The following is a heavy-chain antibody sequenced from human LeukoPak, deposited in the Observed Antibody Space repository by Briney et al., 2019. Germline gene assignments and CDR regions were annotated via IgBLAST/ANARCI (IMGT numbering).Heavy chain of an antibody. CDR2: IKQDGSEK. CDR3: AKAGGSGSYFFNCFDP. CDR1: GFSFSTYW. Sequence: GGSLRLSCAASGFSFSTYWMTWVRQAPGKGLEWVANIKQDGSEKNYVDSVKGRFTISRDNAKNSLYLQINNLRAEDTALYYCAKAGGSGSYFFNCFDPWGQGTLVTVSS. J-gene: IGHJ5*02. V-gene: IGHV3-7*03. D-gene: IGHD3-10*01.